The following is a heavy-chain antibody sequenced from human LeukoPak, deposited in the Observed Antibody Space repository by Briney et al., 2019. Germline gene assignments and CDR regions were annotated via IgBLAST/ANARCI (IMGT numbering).Heavy chain of an antibody. CDR2: ISYDGSNK. V-gene: IGHV3-30*03. Sequence: GRSLRLSCAASGFTFSSYGMHRVRQAPGKGLEWVAVISYDGSNKYYADSVKGRFTISRGNSKNTLYLQMNSLRVEDTAVYYCARDRHIAAAGYYFDYWGQGTLVTVSS. CDR3: ARDRHIAAAGYYFDY. CDR1: GFTFSSYG. J-gene: IGHJ4*02. D-gene: IGHD6-25*01.